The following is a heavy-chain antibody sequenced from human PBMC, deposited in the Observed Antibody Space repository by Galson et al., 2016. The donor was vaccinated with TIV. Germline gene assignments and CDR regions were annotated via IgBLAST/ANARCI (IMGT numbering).Heavy chain of an antibody. CDR1: GYTLTELS. CDR2: FDPEDGET. V-gene: IGHV1-24*01. D-gene: IGHD3-22*01. CDR3: ARPVRDTSGYRSFDY. Sequence: SVKVSCKVSGYTLTELSMHWVRQAPGKGLEWMGGFDPEDGETIYAQRFQGRVTMTEDTSTDTAYMELNSLRSEDTAVYYCARPVRDTSGYRSFDYWGQGTLVTVSS. J-gene: IGHJ4*02.